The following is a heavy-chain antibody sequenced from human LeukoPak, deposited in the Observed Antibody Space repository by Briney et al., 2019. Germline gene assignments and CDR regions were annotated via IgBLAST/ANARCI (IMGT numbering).Heavy chain of an antibody. D-gene: IGHD5-24*01. CDR3: ARDLGDGYNRFDY. CDR1: GYTFTGYY. J-gene: IGHJ4*02. V-gene: IGHV1-2*02. CDR2: INPNSGGT. Sequence: ASVKVSCKASGYTFTGYYMHWVRQAPGQGLEWMGWINPNSGGTNYAQKFQGRVTMTRDTSTSTAYMELSRLRSDDTAVYYCARDLGDGYNRFDYWGQGTLVTVPS.